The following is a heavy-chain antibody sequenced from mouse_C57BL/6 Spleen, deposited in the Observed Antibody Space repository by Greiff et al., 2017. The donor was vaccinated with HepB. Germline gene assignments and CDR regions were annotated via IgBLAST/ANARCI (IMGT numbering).Heavy chain of an antibody. D-gene: IGHD2-5*01. CDR1: GFTFSSYT. CDR3: ARQYYSNQCPMDY. V-gene: IGHV5-9*01. Sequence: EVKLMESGGGLVKPGGSLKLSCAASGFTFSSYTMSWVRPTPEQRLEWVATLSGGGSNTYYPDSLKGRFTISRDNAKNTLYLQMSSLRSEDTALYYCARQYYSNQCPMDYWGQGTSVTVSS. J-gene: IGHJ4*01. CDR2: LSGGGSNT.